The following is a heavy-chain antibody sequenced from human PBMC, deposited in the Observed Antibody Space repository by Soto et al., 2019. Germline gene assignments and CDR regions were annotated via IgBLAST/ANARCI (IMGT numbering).Heavy chain of an antibody. CDR1: GFTFSSSW. D-gene: IGHD3-10*01. Sequence: EVLLVESGGGLVQPGGSLRLSCAASGFTFSSSWMSWVRQAPGKGLEWVANIKPDGSDYSSVGSMKGRFTVSRDNAKNSLFLQMNGLRVEDTAVYYCAWDTRSPGYWGQGTLVTVSS. J-gene: IGHJ4*02. V-gene: IGHV3-7*04. CDR3: AWDTRSPGY. CDR2: IKPDGSDY.